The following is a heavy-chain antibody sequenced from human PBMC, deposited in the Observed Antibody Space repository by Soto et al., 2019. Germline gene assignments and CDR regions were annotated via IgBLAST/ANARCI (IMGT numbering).Heavy chain of an antibody. J-gene: IGHJ2*01. CDR1: GGSVSNASFY. Sequence: QVQLQESGPGLVKPSETLSLTCSVSGGSVSNASFYWTWIRQAPGTGLEYIGYIFYTGVTNYNPSLSSRVTISLDTSKNHFSPKLNSTTAADTAVYYCVRVLDSSWYADLWGRGTLVTVSS. CDR3: VRVLDSSWYADL. CDR2: IFYTGVT. V-gene: IGHV4-61*03. D-gene: IGHD3-22*01.